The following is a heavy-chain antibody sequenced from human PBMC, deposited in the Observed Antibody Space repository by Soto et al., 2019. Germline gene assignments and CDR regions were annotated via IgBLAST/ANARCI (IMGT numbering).Heavy chain of an antibody. V-gene: IGHV2-26*01. D-gene: IGHD2-15*01. CDR1: GFSLSNARMG. J-gene: IGHJ2*01. CDR2: IFSNDEK. Sequence: QVTLKESGPVLVNPTETLTLTCTVSGFSLSNARMGVSWIRQPPGKALEWLAHIFSNDEKSYSTSLKSRLTISKVTAKIQVVLTMTNMDPVDTATYYCARAAKSYCSGGSCYWYFDLWGRGTLVTVSS. CDR3: ARAAKSYCSGGSCYWYFDL.